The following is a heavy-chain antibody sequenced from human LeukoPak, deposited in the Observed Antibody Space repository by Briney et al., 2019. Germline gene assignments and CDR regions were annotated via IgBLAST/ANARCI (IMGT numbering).Heavy chain of an antibody. CDR2: IYTSGST. Sequence: SETLSLTCTVSGGSVSSGDYYWTWIRQPAGKGLEWIGRIYTSGSTSYSPSLKSRVTISLDTSKNQFSLRLSSVTAADTAVYYCARQGRITIFGVVQNYYYYYMDVWGKGTTVTVSS. J-gene: IGHJ6*03. D-gene: IGHD3-3*01. V-gene: IGHV4-61*02. CDR1: GGSVSSGDYY. CDR3: ARQGRITIFGVVQNYYYYYMDV.